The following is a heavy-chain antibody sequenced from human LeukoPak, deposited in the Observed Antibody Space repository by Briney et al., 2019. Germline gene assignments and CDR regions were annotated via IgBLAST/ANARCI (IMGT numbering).Heavy chain of an antibody. CDR2: IYYSGST. V-gene: IGHV4-61*01. J-gene: IGHJ4*02. CDR3: ARYYYDSSGYFNKPDY. Sequence: PSETLSLTCTVSGGSFSSGSYYWSWIRQPPGKGLEWIGYIYYSGSTNYNPSLKSRVTISVDTSKNQFSLKLSSVTAADTAVYYCARYYYDSSGYFNKPDYWGQGTLVTVSS. CDR1: GGSFSSGSYY. D-gene: IGHD3-22*01.